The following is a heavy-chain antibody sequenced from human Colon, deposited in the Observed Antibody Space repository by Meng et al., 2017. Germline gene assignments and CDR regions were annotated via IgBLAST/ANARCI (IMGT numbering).Heavy chain of an antibody. Sequence: QVQLKGSGPGLVKPSGTLSLTCAVSGGSISSNWGSWVRQPPGKGLEWIGEFFHTGRTNYDPSLKSRVTISVDKSNNHFSLNLTSVTAADTAVYYCARGRGSYSSIDFWGQGTLVTVSS. D-gene: IGHD1-26*01. J-gene: IGHJ4*02. CDR3: ARGRGSYSSIDF. V-gene: IGHV4-4*02. CDR1: GGSISSNW. CDR2: FFHTGRT.